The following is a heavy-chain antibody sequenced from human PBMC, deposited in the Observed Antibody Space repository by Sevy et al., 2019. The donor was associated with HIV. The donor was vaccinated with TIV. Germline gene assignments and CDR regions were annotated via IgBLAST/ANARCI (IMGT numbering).Heavy chain of an antibody. CDR1: GFTFSSYG. Sequence: GGSLRLSCAASGFTFSSYGMHWVRQAPGKGLEWVAVIWYDGSNKYYADSVKGRFTISRDNSKNTLYLQMNSLRVEDTAVYYCARVVTSEYYDFWSGYLNPYYYYGMDVWGQGTTVTVSS. CDR2: IWYDGSNK. CDR3: ARVVTSEYYDFWSGYLNPYYYYGMDV. D-gene: IGHD3-3*01. V-gene: IGHV3-33*01. J-gene: IGHJ6*02.